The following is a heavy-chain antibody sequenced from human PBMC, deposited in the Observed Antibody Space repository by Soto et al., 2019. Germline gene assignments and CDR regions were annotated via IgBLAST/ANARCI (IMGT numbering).Heavy chain of an antibody. CDR3: TRSVGRSPTFDY. J-gene: IGHJ4*02. D-gene: IGHD1-26*01. Sequence: PGGSLRLSCAASGFTFSSYAMSWVRQAPGKGLEWVGFIRSKAYGGTTEYAASVKGRFTISRDDSKSIAYLQMNSLKTEDTAVYYCTRSVGRSPTFDYWGQGTLVTVSS. CDR1: GFTFSSYA. V-gene: IGHV3-49*04. CDR2: IRSKAYGGTT.